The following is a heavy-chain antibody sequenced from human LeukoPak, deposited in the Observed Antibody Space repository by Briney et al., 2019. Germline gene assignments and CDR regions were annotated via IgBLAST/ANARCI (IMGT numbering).Heavy chain of an antibody. J-gene: IGHJ4*02. V-gene: IGHV3-9*01. CDR2: ISWNSGII. CDR1: GSTFADYA. D-gene: IGHD4-17*01. Sequence: GGSLRLSCAAPGSTFADYAMHWVRQAPEKGLEWVSDISWNSGIIGYADSVKGRFTISRDNAKNSLYLQSNSLRAEDTVLYYSAKDIKPGPYDYGLYCDYWGQGTLVTVSS. CDR3: AKDIKPGPYDYGLYCDY.